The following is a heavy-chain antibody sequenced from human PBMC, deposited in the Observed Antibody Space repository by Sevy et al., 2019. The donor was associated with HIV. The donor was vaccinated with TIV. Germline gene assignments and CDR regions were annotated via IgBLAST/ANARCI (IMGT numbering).Heavy chain of an antibody. J-gene: IGHJ4*02. V-gene: IGHV3-30*02. D-gene: IGHD6-13*01. Sequence: GGSLGLSCAATGFTFSQYGMEWVRQAPGKGLEWVAFIRYDGSTKYYADSVKGRFTISRDNSKNMLYLQMNSLRPEDTALYSCAKHRDTLAAAAYLDHWGQGTLVTVSS. CDR3: AKHRDTLAAAAYLDH. CDR2: IRYDGSTK. CDR1: GFTFSQYG.